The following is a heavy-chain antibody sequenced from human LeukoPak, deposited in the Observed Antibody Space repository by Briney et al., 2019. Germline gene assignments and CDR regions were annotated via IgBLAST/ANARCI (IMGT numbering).Heavy chain of an antibody. CDR2: ISYDGSNK. J-gene: IGHJ4*02. V-gene: IGHV3-30*04. Sequence: GGSLRLSCAASGFTFSSYAMHWVRQAPGKGLEWVAVISYDGSNKYYADSVKGRFTISRDNSKNTLYLQMNSLRAEDTAVYYCAKDSPKYAFDYWGQGTLVTVSS. CDR1: GFTFSSYA. CDR3: AKDSPKYAFDY.